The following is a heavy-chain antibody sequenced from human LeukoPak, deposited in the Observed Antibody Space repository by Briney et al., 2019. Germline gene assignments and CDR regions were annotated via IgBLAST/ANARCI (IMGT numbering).Heavy chain of an antibody. CDR3: ARARGAARPGDFDY. CDR1: GGSISSYY. J-gene: IGHJ4*02. Sequence: TSETLSLTCTVSGGSISSYYWSWIRQPPGKGLEWIGYIYYSGSTNYNPSLKSRVTISVDTSKNQFSLKLSSVTAADTAVYYCARARGAARPGDFDYWGQGTLVTVSS. CDR2: IYYSGST. V-gene: IGHV4-59*01. D-gene: IGHD6-6*01.